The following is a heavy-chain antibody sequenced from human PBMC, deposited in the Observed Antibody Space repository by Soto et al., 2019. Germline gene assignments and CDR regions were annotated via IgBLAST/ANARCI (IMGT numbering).Heavy chain of an antibody. J-gene: IGHJ5*02. CDR3: ARSSSLVRFPLRVGWFDP. CDR1: GFAVSSNY. V-gene: IGHV3-53*01. Sequence: GGSLRLSCAASGFAVSSNYMSWVRQAPGKGLEWVSVIYSGGSTYYADSVKGRFTISRDNSKNTLYLQMNSLRAEDTAVYYCARSSSLVRFPLRVGWFDPWGQGTLVTVSS. D-gene: IGHD3-10*01. CDR2: IYSGGST.